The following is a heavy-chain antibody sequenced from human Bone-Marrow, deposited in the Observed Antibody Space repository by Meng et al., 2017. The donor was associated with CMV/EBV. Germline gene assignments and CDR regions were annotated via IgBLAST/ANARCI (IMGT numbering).Heavy chain of an antibody. V-gene: IGHV4-4*02. CDR1: GGSISSSNW. D-gene: IGHD6-13*01. J-gene: IGHJ5*02. CDR2: IYYSGST. Sequence: SETLSLTCAVSGGSISSSNWWSWVRQPPGKGLEWIGSIYYSGSTYYNPSLKSRVTISVDTSKNQFSLKLSSVTAADTAVYYCARDGGGYSSSYNNWFDPWGQGTLVTVSS. CDR3: ARDGGGYSSSYNNWFDP.